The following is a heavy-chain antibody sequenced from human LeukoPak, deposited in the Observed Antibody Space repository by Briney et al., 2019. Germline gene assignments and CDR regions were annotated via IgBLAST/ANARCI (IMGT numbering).Heavy chain of an antibody. J-gene: IGHJ5*02. CDR3: ARGEVWGGRRGFGP. CDR1: GGSISINY. V-gene: IGHV4-59*01. Sequence: PSETLSLTCIVSGGSISINYWSWIRQPPGKGLEWIGYISYSGSTNYNPSLQSRVTISINTSKNQFSLNLSSVTAADTAVYFCARGEVWGGRRGFGPWGQGTLVTVSS. CDR2: ISYSGST. D-gene: IGHD3-16*01.